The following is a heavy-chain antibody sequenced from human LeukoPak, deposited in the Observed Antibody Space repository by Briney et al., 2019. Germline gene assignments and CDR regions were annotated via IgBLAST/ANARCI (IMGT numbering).Heavy chain of an antibody. CDR1: GFAFSTYW. J-gene: IGHJ5*02. Sequence: GGSLRLSCAASGFAFSTYWMDWVRQAPGKGLEWVGNINQDGSVKHYVDSVRGRFTISRDNARNSVYLQMSALRVEDTAVYYCTRDFVSWGQGSPVTASS. CDR3: TRDFVS. V-gene: IGHV3-7*01. CDR2: INQDGSVK. D-gene: IGHD3-3*01.